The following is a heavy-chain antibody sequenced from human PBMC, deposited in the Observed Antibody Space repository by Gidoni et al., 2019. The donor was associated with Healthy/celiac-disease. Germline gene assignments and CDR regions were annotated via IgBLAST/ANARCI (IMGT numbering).Heavy chain of an antibody. D-gene: IGHD3-22*01. Sequence: QVQPQESGPGLVKPSGTLSLTCAVSGGSISSSNWWSWVRQPPGKGLEWIGEIYHSGSTNYNPSLKSRVTISVDKSKNQFSLKLSSVTAADTAVYYCARVRTYYYDSSGYYYFDYWGQETLVTVSS. CDR1: GGSISSSNW. CDR2: IYHSGST. V-gene: IGHV4-4*02. CDR3: ARVRTYYYDSSGYYYFDY. J-gene: IGHJ4*02.